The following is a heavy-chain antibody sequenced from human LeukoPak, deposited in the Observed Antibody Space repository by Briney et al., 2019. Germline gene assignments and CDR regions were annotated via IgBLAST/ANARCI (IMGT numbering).Heavy chain of an antibody. J-gene: IGHJ4*02. CDR1: GFTFSSYW. Sequence: PGGSLRLSCAASGFTFSSYWMSWVRQAPGKGLEWVANIKQDGSEKYYVDSVKGRFTISRDNAKNSLYPQMNSLRAEDTAVYYCARGPLFWSGYYFDYWGQGTLVTVSS. D-gene: IGHD3-3*01. V-gene: IGHV3-7*01. CDR2: IKQDGSEK. CDR3: ARGPLFWSGYYFDY.